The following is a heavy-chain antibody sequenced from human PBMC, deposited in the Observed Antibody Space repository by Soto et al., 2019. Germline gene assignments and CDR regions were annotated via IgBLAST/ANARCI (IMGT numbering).Heavy chain of an antibody. V-gene: IGHV3-23*01. D-gene: IGHD6-13*01. J-gene: IGHJ4*02. CDR1: GFTFSNYV. CDR3: AESPWYGY. Sequence: HPGGSLRLSCAASGFTFSNYVMSWVRQAPGKGLEWVSSISGSGDSEHYADSVKGRFTISRDNSKNTLSLQMNSLGVEDTAVYYCAESPWYGYWGQGTQVTVS. CDR2: ISGSGDSE.